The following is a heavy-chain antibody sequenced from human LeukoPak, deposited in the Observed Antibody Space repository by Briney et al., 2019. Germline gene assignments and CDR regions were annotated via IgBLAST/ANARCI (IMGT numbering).Heavy chain of an antibody. CDR2: FDPEDGET. CDR3: ATDRWFDP. J-gene: IGHJ5*02. CDR1: GYTFIGYY. Sequence: ASVKVSRKASGYTFIGYYIHWVRQAPGKGLEWMGGFDPEDGETIYAQKFQGRVTMTEDTSTDTAYMELSSLRSEDTAVYYCATDRWFDPWGQGTLVTVSS. V-gene: IGHV1-24*01.